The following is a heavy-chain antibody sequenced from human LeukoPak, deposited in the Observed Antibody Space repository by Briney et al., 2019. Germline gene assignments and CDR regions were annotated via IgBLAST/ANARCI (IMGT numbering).Heavy chain of an antibody. CDR2: ISSNGGST. CDR1: GFTFSSYA. J-gene: IGHJ6*02. CDR3: ARSIAARPYYYGMDV. D-gene: IGHD6-6*01. Sequence: GGSLRLSCAASGFTFSSYAMHWVRQAPGKALEYVSAISSNGGSTYYANSVKGRFTISRDNSKNTLYLQMGSLRAEDMAVYYCARSIAARPYYYGMDVWGQGTTVTVSS. V-gene: IGHV3-64*01.